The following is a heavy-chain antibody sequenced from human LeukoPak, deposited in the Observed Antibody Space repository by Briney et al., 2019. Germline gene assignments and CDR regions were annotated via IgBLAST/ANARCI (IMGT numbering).Heavy chain of an antibody. V-gene: IGHV1-2*02. D-gene: IGHD3-16*02. Sequence: ASVKVSCKASGYTFTGYYMHWVQQAPGQGLEWMGWINPNSGGTNYAQKFQGRVTMTRDTSISTAYMELSRLRSDDTAVYYCARTYYDYVWGSYRFHWFDPWGQGTLVTVSS. CDR3: ARTYYDYVWGSYRFHWFDP. J-gene: IGHJ5*02. CDR1: GYTFTGYY. CDR2: INPNSGGT.